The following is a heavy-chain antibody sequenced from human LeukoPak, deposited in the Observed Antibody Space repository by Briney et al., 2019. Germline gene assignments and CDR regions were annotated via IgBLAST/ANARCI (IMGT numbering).Heavy chain of an antibody. Sequence: GGSLRLSCAASGFTVGSSHMNWVRQAPGKGLEGVSVIYFGGGTYYADSVKGRFTISRDNSTNTLFLQMDSLRAEDTAIYYCARGRVRAFFDFWGQGTLVTVSS. CDR1: GFTVGSSH. V-gene: IGHV3-66*01. D-gene: IGHD3-10*01. J-gene: IGHJ4*02. CDR3: ARGRVRAFFDF. CDR2: IYFGGGT.